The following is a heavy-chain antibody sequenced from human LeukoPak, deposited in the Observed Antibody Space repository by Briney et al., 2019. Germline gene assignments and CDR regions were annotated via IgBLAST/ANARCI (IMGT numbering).Heavy chain of an antibody. D-gene: IGHD1-14*01. V-gene: IGHV4-59*01. CDR3: ARVSKRVKTVDY. CDR1: GGSISSYY. J-gene: IGHJ4*02. Sequence: PSETLSLTCTVSGGSISSYYWSWIRQPPGKGLEWIGYIYYSGSTNYNPSLKSRVTISVDTSKNQFSLKLSSVTAADTAVYYCARVSKRVKTVDYWGQGTLVTVSS. CDR2: IYYSGST.